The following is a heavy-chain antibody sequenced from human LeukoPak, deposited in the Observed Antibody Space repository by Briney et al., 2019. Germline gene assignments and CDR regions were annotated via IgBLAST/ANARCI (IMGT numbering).Heavy chain of an antibody. V-gene: IGHV3-64*01. D-gene: IGHD3-16*02. CDR1: GFTFSSYA. CDR2: ISSNGGST. Sequence: GGSLRLSCAASGFTFSSYAMHWVRQAPGKGLEYVSAISSNGGSTYYANSVKGRFTISRDNSKNTMYLQMGSLRAEDMAVYYCARARPIAYYYYYMDVWGKGTTVTVSS. CDR3: ARARPIAYYYYYMDV. J-gene: IGHJ6*03.